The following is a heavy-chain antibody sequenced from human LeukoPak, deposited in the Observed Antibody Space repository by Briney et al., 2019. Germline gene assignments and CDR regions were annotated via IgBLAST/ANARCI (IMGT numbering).Heavy chain of an antibody. J-gene: IGHJ5*02. CDR2: IIPIFGTA. CDR1: GGTFSSYA. V-gene: IGHV1-69*13. D-gene: IGHD1-7*01. CDR3: ARRMELMSWFDP. Sequence: SVKVSCKASGGTFSSYAISWVRQAPGQGLEWMGGIIPIFGTANYAQKFQGRVTITADESPSTAYMELSSLRSEDTAVYYCARRMELMSWFDPWGQGTLVTVSS.